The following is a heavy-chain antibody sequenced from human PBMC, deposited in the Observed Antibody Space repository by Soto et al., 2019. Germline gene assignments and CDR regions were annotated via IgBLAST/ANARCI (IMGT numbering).Heavy chain of an antibody. D-gene: IGHD2-2*01. Sequence: QVQLVQSGAEVKKPGSSVKVSCKASGGTFSSYAISWVRQAPGQGLEWMGGIIPIFGTANYAQKFQGRVTITADESTGTAYMELSSLRSEDTALYYCARDIVLVPAAERGYDAFDSWGQGTMVTVSS. CDR3: ARDIVLVPAAERGYDAFDS. V-gene: IGHV1-69*12. CDR2: IIPIFGTA. J-gene: IGHJ3*02. CDR1: GGTFSSYA.